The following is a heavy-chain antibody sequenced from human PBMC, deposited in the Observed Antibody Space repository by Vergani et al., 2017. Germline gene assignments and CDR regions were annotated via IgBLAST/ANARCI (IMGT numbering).Heavy chain of an antibody. V-gene: IGHV4-4*07. Sequence: QVQLQESGPGLVKPSETLSLTCIVSVGSISPYYWSWIRQPAGKGLEWIGRIYTRESPNYNPSLKSRVTISVDTSKNQFSLKLSSVTAADTAVYYCAREYSSSVGFLAYWGQGTLVTVSS. D-gene: IGHD6-6*01. J-gene: IGHJ4*02. CDR3: AREYSSSVGFLAY. CDR2: IYTRESP. CDR1: VGSISPYY.